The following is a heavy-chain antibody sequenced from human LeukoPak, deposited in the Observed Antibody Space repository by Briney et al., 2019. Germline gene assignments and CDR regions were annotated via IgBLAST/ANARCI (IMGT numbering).Heavy chain of an antibody. CDR2: ISDSGDNK. J-gene: IGHJ5*02. CDR1: GFTFSSYW. CDR3: AGWYDSSGYA. Sequence: GGSLRLSCAASGFTFSSYWMSWVRQAPGKGLDWVSAISDSGDNKQYADSVKGRFTISRDNSKNTLYLQMNNLRVEDTAVYYCAGWYDSSGYAWGQGTLVTVSS. V-gene: IGHV3-23*01. D-gene: IGHD3-22*01.